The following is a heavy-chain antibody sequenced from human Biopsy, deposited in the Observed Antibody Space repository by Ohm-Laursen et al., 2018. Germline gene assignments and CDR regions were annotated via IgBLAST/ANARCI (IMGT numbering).Heavy chain of an antibody. CDR1: GYTLNELS. CDR3: AADINVWNVNY. J-gene: IGHJ4*02. D-gene: IGHD1-1*01. Sequence: APVKVSCKVSGYTLNELSMHWVRQVPGKGLEWMGGFAPENGKTVYAQNLQARVSLTEDASTDTAYMELRSLRSEDTAVYYCAADINVWNVNYWGQGTQVTVSS. V-gene: IGHV1-24*01. CDR2: FAPENGKT.